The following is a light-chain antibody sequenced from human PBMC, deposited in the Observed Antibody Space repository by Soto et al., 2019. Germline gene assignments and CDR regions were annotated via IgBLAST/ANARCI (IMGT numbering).Light chain of an antibody. V-gene: IGLV1-44*01. CDR1: SSNIGSNT. J-gene: IGLJ2*01. CDR2: TNY. CDR3: AAWADSLNGQV. Sequence: QSVLTQPPSASGTPGQRVTISCSGSSSNIGSNTVSWYRQLPETAPNLLIYTNYQRPSGVPDRFSGSKSGTSASLAISGLQSEDEADYYCAAWADSLNGQVFGGGTKLTVL.